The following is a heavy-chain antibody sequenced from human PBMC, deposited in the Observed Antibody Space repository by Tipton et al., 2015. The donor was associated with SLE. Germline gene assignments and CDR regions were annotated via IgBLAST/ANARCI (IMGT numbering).Heavy chain of an antibody. D-gene: IGHD1-26*01. J-gene: IGHJ1*01. Sequence: SLRLSCAASGFTFSSYAMHWVRLAPGKGLEWVAVISYDGSDKYYADSVKGRFTISRDNSKNTLYLQMNSLRAEDTGVFYCARENSGSYFGQWGQGTLVTVSS. CDR1: GFTFSSYA. CDR2: ISYDGSDK. V-gene: IGHV3-30*04. CDR3: ARENSGSYFGQ.